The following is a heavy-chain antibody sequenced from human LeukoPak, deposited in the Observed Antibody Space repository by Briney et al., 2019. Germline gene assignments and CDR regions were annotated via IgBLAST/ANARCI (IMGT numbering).Heavy chain of an antibody. V-gene: IGHV3-23*01. D-gene: IGHD4-17*01. CDR1: GFTFSSYA. CDR3: AKLYYGDYVPDWFDP. CDR2: ISGSGGST. J-gene: IGHJ5*02. Sequence: GGPLRLSCAASGFTFSSYAMSWVRQAPGKGLEWVSAISGSGGSTYYADSVKGRFTISRDNSKNTLYLQMNSLRAEDTAVYYCAKLYYGDYVPDWFDPWGQGTLVTVSS.